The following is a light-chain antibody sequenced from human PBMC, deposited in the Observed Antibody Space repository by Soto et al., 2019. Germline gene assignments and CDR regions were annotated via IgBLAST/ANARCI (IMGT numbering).Light chain of an antibody. CDR1: QSVSSN. Sequence: ETVMTQSPATLSVSPGERATLSCRASQSVSSNLAWYQRKPGQAPRLLIYDASTRATGIPARFSGSGSGTEFTLTISSLQSEDFAVYYCQQYNNWPPCTFGQGTKLEIK. J-gene: IGKJ2*02. CDR3: QQYNNWPPCT. V-gene: IGKV3-15*01. CDR2: DAS.